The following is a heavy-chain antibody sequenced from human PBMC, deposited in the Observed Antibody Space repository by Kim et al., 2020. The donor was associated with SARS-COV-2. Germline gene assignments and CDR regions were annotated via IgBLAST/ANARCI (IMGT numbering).Heavy chain of an antibody. V-gene: IGHV1-46*01. J-gene: IGHJ4*02. CDR1: GHTFTSYY. Sequence: ASVKVSCKASGHTFTSYYLHWVRQAPGQGLEWMGIINPSGGTTSYSQKFQDRVTMTRDTSTSTVYMELSSLRSEDTAIYYCATGGLARVSADWGQGTLVTVSS. CDR3: ATGGLARVSAD. D-gene: IGHD3-10*01. CDR2: INPSGGTT.